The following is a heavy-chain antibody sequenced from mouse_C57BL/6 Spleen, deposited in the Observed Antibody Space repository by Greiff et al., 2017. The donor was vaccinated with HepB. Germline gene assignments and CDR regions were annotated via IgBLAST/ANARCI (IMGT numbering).Heavy chain of an antibody. CDR3: ASAVVADAMDY. J-gene: IGHJ4*01. D-gene: IGHD1-1*01. V-gene: IGHV1-7*01. Sequence: QVQLQQSGAELAKPGASVKLSCKASGYTFTSYWMHWVKQRPGQGLEWSGYINPSSGYTKYNPKFKDKATLTTDKSSSTAYMQLNSLTYEDTEVYYCASAVVADAMDYWGQGTSGTVSS. CDR1: GYTFTSYW. CDR2: INPSSGYT.